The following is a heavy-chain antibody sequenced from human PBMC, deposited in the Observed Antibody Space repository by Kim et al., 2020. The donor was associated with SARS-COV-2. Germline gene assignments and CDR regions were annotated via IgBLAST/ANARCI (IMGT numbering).Heavy chain of an antibody. CDR3: AKRAPDGWLYPYIDY. Sequence: GGSLRLSCVASGFTFGSSLMSWVRLAPGKGLEWVSTISTDGGGTYYADSVKGRFLISRDNSKNTLYLQMNSLRAEDTALYFCAKRAPDGWLYPYIDYLGQGTLVPLSS. CDR1: GFTFGSSL. V-gene: IGHV3-23*01. CDR2: ISTDGGGT. J-gene: IGHJ4*02. D-gene: IGHD3-16*02.